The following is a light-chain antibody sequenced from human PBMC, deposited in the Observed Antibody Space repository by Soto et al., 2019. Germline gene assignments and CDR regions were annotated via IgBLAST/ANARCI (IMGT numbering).Light chain of an antibody. V-gene: IGKV1-39*01. CDR3: QLSYSSPLT. CDR1: QGVSKY. CDR2: ITS. J-gene: IGKJ1*01. Sequence: DVPLTQSPSSLSASVGDRVTITCRGSQGVSKYLNWYQQKPGRAPMLLIYITSDLHHGVPSRFSGNGSGTNFTLTIDRLEHEDLGTYYWQLSYSSPLTFGQRTGV.